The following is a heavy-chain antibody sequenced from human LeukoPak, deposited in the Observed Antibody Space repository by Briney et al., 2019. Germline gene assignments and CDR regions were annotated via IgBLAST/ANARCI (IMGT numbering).Heavy chain of an antibody. CDR1: GGSISSGGYY. CDR3: ARGSRGYSYG. Sequence: SETLSLTCTVSGGSISSGGYYWSWIRQHPGKGLEWIGYIYYSGSTYYNPSLKSRVTISVDTSKNQFSLKLSSVTAADTAVYYCARGSRGYSYGWGQGTLVTVSS. V-gene: IGHV4-31*03. D-gene: IGHD5-18*01. CDR2: IYYSGST. J-gene: IGHJ4*02.